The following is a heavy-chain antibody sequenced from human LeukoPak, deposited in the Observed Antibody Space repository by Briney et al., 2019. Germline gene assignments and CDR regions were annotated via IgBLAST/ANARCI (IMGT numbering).Heavy chain of an antibody. CDR1: GFTFSSYE. V-gene: IGHV3-48*03. J-gene: IGHJ4*02. CDR3: ARDAGIAAAGPSYDY. Sequence: GGSLRFSCAASGFTFSSYEMNWVRQAPGKGLEWVSYISSSGSTIYYADSVKGRFTISRDNAKNSLYLQMNSLRAEDTAVYYCARDAGIAAAGPSYDYWGQGTLVTVSS. D-gene: IGHD6-13*01. CDR2: ISSSGSTI.